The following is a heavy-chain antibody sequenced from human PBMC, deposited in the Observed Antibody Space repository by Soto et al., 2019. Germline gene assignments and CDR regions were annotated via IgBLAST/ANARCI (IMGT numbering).Heavy chain of an antibody. CDR2: IDPSDSYT. V-gene: IGHV5-10-1*01. CDR3: ARHSGLSSSSDNWFDP. CDR1: GYSFTSYW. J-gene: IGHJ5*02. D-gene: IGHD6-6*01. Sequence: PGESLKISCKGSGYSFTSYWISWVRQMPGKGLEWMGRIDPSDSYTNYSPSFQGHVTISADKSISTAYLQWSSLKASDTAMYYCARHSGLSSSSDNWFDPWGQGTLVTVSS.